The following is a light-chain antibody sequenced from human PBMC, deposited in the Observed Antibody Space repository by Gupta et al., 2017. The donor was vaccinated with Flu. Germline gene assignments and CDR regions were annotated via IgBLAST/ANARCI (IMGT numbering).Light chain of an antibody. CDR1: RSLLHSNGNNY. CDR2: LGS. V-gene: IGKV2-28*01. J-gene: IGKJ1*01. CDR3: IQAKQYSRT. Sequence: DIWLTQSPLSLPVTPGEPASISCRSSRSLLHSNGNNYLDWYLQKPGQSPQLLIYLGSNRASGAPDRFSGSGSGTEFTLNISRVEAEDFGVYFCIQAKQYSRTFGQGTKVEIK.